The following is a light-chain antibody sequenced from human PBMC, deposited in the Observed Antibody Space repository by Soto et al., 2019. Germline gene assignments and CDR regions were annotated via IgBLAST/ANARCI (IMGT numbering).Light chain of an antibody. J-gene: IGLJ1*01. CDR3: TSYAGSXHFFYV. Sequence: QSVLTQPPSASGSPGQSVTISCTGTSSDVGGNNYVSRYQQHPGKAPKLMIYEVSKRPSGVPDRFSGSKSGNTASLTVSGLXXXXEXDXYXTSYAGSXHFFYVXGXGT. CDR1: SSDVGGNNY. CDR2: EVS. V-gene: IGLV2-8*01.